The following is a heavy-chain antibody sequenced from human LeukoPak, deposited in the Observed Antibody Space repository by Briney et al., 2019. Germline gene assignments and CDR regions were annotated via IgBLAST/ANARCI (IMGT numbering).Heavy chain of an antibody. CDR2: ISSSSYTI. J-gene: IGHJ4*02. D-gene: IGHD4-17*01. Sequence: GGSLRLSCGASGFTFSTYTMNWVRQAPGQGLEWVSSISSSSYTIYYADSVRGRFTISRDNARNSLYLQMNSLRAEDTAVYYCARDSYGDSYFDYWGQGTLVTVSS. CDR3: ARDSYGDSYFDY. CDR1: GFTFSTYT. V-gene: IGHV3-48*01.